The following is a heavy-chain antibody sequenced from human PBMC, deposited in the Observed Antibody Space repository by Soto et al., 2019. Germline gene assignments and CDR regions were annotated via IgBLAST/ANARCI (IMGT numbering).Heavy chain of an antibody. J-gene: IGHJ4*02. CDR3: ARGSSGYISSWYYFDY. CDR2: ISGIGGST. Sequence: GGSLRLSCAPSGFTFTDYAFSWVRQAPGKGLEWVATISGIGGSTYLADSVKGRLSISRDNSKNTVSLLMNSLGAEDTAVYFCARGSSGYISSWYYFDYWGRGTLVTVSS. V-gene: IGHV3-23*01. D-gene: IGHD6-13*01. CDR1: GFTFTDYA.